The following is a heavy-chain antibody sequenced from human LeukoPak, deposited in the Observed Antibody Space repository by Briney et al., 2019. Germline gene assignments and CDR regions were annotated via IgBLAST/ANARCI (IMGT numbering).Heavy chain of an antibody. D-gene: IGHD5-12*01. Sequence: PGGSLRLSCAASGFTFSSYTMNWVRQAPGKGLEWVSSISGSRSYIYYADSVKGRFTISRDNTMNSLFLQMNSLRAEDTAVYYCAPALSLYDYIYFDYWGQGTLVTVSS. J-gene: IGHJ4*02. CDR1: GFTFSSYT. V-gene: IGHV3-21*01. CDR2: ISGSRSYI. CDR3: APALSLYDYIYFDY.